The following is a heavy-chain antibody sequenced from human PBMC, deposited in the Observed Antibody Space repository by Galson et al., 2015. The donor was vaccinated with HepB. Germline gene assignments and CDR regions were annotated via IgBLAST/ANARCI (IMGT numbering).Heavy chain of an antibody. Sequence: SVKVSCKASGYTFTSYYMHWVRQAPGQGLEWMGIINPSGGSTNYAQKFQGRVTMTRDTSTSTVYTELSSLRSEDTAVYYCARGGQLTAMDYWGQGTLVTVSS. CDR3: ARGGQLTAMDY. V-gene: IGHV1-46*01. J-gene: IGHJ4*02. CDR2: INPSGGST. CDR1: GYTFTSYY. D-gene: IGHD6-13*01.